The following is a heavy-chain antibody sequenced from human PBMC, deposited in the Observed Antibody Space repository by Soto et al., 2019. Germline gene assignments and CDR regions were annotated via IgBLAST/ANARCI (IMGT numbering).Heavy chain of an antibody. CDR2: IYYSGSS. CDR3: ASHPSNLSDADS. Sequence: SETLSLTCTVSGGSITSSEYYWAWIRQPPGKGLQFVGTIYYSGSSYSNPSLKSRLSMSVDTSKNQFSLTMKSVTAADTGVYYCASHPSNLSDADSWGQGVLVTVSS. CDR1: GGSITSSEYY. V-gene: IGHV4-39*01. D-gene: IGHD1-7*01. J-gene: IGHJ4*02.